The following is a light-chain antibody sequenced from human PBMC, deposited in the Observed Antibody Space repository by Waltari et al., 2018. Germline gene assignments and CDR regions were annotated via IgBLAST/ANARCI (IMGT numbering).Light chain of an antibody. J-gene: IGLJ2*01. CDR3: CSYVGGITPFLV. CDR1: SSDVGSHKF. Sequence: QSALTQPASVSGSPGQSITISCSGTSSDVGSHKFVSWFQQHPGKGPKLMIYESSKRPSGVSNRFSGSKSDNTASLTITGLQTEDEADYYCCSYVGGITPFLVFGGGTKVTVL. CDR2: ESS. V-gene: IGLV2-23*01.